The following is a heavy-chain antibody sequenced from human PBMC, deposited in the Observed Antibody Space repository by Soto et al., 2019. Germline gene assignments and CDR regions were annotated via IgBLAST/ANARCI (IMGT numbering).Heavy chain of an antibody. D-gene: IGHD6-13*01. CDR2: LYYSWST. CDR3: ARLKLDRSSWFRDYYYGMDV. Sequence: PSETLSLTCTVSGGSISSSSYYWGWIRQPPGKGLEWIGSLYYSWSTYYNPSLKSRVTISVDTSKNQFSLKLSSVTAADTAVYNCARLKLDRSSWFRDYYYGMDVWGQGTTVTVSS. V-gene: IGHV4-39*01. J-gene: IGHJ6*02. CDR1: GGSISSSSYY.